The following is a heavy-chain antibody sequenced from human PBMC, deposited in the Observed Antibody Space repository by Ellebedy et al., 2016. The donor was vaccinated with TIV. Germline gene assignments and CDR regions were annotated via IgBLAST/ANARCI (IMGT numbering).Heavy chain of an antibody. D-gene: IGHD6-19*01. Sequence: GGSLRLSXAASGFTFSSYGMHWVRQAPGKGLEWVAVISYDGSNKYYADSVKGRFTISRDKSKNTLYLQMNSLRAEDTAVYYCAKSKRGYSSGIDYWGQGTLVTVSS. CDR2: ISYDGSNK. J-gene: IGHJ4*02. V-gene: IGHV3-30*18. CDR1: GFTFSSYG. CDR3: AKSKRGYSSGIDY.